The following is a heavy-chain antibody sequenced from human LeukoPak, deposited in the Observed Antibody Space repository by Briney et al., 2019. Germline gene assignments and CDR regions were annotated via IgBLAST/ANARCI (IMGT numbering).Heavy chain of an antibody. V-gene: IGHV1-18*01. Sequence: ASVKVSCKASGYTFTSYGISWVRQAPGQGLEWMGWISAYNGSTNYAQKLQGRVTMTTDTSTSTAYMELRSLRSDDTAVYYCARDLAAAGSRAFDIWGQGTMVTVSS. CDR2: ISAYNGST. CDR1: GYTFTSYG. J-gene: IGHJ3*02. D-gene: IGHD6-13*01. CDR3: ARDLAAAGSRAFDI.